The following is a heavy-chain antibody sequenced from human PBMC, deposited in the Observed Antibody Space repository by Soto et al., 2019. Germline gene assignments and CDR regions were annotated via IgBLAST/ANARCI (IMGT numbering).Heavy chain of an antibody. CDR1: GYTFTSHG. CDR3: ARDQRSKEHPSYSYGMDV. D-gene: IGHD1-1*01. J-gene: IGHJ6*02. CDR2: ISAYNRNT. Sequence: ASVKVSCKASGYTFTSHGISWVRQAPGQGLEWMGWISAYNRNTNYAQKFQGRVTMTTDTSTSTAYMDLRSLRFDDTAVYYCARDQRSKEHPSYSYGMDVWGQGTTVTVSS. V-gene: IGHV1-18*04.